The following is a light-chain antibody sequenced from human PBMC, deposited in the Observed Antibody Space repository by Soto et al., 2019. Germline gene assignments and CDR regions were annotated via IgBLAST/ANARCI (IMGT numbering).Light chain of an antibody. CDR3: QQRSNI. CDR2: DAS. Sequence: EIVLTQSPATLSLSPGDTATLSCRASETTSGYLAWHQQKPGQAPRLLIYDASNRATGIPARFSGSGSGTDFTLTISSLEPEDFAVYYCQQRSNIFGPGTKVDIK. J-gene: IGKJ3*01. V-gene: IGKV3-11*01. CDR1: ETTSGY.